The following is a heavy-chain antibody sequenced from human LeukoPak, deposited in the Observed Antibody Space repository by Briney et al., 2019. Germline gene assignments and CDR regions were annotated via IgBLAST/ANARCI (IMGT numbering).Heavy chain of an antibody. CDR2: ISSSGDTT. CDR1: GFTFSTYG. J-gene: IGHJ4*02. D-gene: IGHD2-2*01. Sequence: GGSLRLSCAASGFTFSTYGMSWVRQAPGKGLEWVSDISSSGDTTYYADSVKGRCTTSRDNSKYTLYLQMNSLRAEDTAVYYCAREGDRPYQLLSRAFDYWGQGTLVTVSS. V-gene: IGHV3-23*01. CDR3: AREGDRPYQLLSRAFDY.